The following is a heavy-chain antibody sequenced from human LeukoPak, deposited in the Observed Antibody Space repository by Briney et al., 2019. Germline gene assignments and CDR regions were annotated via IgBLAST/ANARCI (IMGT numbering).Heavy chain of an antibody. J-gene: IGHJ3*02. CDR1: GFSLSTGGMC. V-gene: IGHV2-70*20. CDR2: IDWDDDK. D-gene: IGHD6-19*01. CDR3: ARTPNSSGWYGAFDI. Sequence: SGPTLVNPTQTLTLTCTFSGFSLSTGGMCVSWVRQPPGKALEWLALIDWDDDKYYSTSLKTRLTISKDTSKNQVVLTMTNMDPVDTATYYCARTPNSSGWYGAFDIWGQGTMVTVSS.